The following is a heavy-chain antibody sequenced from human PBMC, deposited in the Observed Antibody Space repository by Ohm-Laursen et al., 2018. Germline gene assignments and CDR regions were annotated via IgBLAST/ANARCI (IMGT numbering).Heavy chain of an antibody. Sequence: SETLSLTWSVSGASVSSSDYYWGWVRQPPGKGLEWIGYIYHDGNTSDNPSLKSRLTMSRDTSKNQFSLKLTSVTAADTAIYYCARGDGSRPHFDYWGQGTLVTVSS. CDR3: ARGDGSRPHFDY. V-gene: IGHV4-61*08. CDR2: IYHDGNT. D-gene: IGHD6-13*01. J-gene: IGHJ4*02. CDR1: GASVSSSDYY.